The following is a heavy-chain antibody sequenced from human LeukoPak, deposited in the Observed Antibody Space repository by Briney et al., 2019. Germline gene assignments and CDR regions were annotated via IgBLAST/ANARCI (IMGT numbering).Heavy chain of an antibody. J-gene: IGHJ4*02. CDR3: VKDSRRWKTYYYESSGLYYFDY. D-gene: IGHD3-22*01. Sequence: GGSLRLSCTASGFTFSSYAMSWVRQAPGKGLEWVSSISGSGSITSYADSVKGRFTISRDNSKNTLYLQMNSLRAEDSAVCYCVKDSRRWKTYYYESSGLYYFDYWGQGTLVTVSS. V-gene: IGHV3-23*01. CDR1: GFTFSSYA. CDR2: ISGSGSIT.